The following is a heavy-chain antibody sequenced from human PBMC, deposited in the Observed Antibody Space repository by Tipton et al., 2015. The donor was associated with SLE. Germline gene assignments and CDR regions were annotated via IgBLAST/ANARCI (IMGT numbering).Heavy chain of an antibody. J-gene: IGHJ4*02. Sequence: LVQSGAEVKVSCKASGGTFSSYAISWVRQAPGQGLEWMGGIIPVFHTANNAPKYQGRGTITADESTNTAYMELSSLRAGDTAVYYCARGYSNRGPYFDYWGQGTLFTVPS. CDR1: GGTFSSYA. V-gene: IGHV1-69*01. CDR3: ARGYSNRGPYFDY. D-gene: IGHD6-13*01. CDR2: IIPVFHTA.